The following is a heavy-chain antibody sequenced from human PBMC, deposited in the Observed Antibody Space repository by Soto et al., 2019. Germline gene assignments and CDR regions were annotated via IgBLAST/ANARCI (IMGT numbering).Heavy chain of an antibody. CDR2: IYYSGST. J-gene: IGHJ5*02. CDR1: GGSISSSSYY. V-gene: IGHV4-39*01. D-gene: IGHD2-8*01. Sequence: SETLFLTCTVSGGSISSSSYYWGWIRQPPGKGLEWIGSIYYSGSTYYNPSLKSRVTISVDTSKNQFSLKLSSVTAADTAVYYCARHMVYYNWFDPWGQGTLVTVSS. CDR3: ARHMVYYNWFDP.